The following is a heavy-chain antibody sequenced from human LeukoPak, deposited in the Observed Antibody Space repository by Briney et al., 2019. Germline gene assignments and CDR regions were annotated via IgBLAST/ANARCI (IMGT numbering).Heavy chain of an antibody. Sequence: GGSLRLSCAASGFTISKYTVPWVRQAPGKGLAWVAVLSYDGNNEYYADSVKGRFTISRDNSKNTLYLQMNSLRAEDTAVYYCARELTIGWYDFWGQGTLVTVSS. V-gene: IGHV3-30-3*01. CDR1: GFTISKYT. CDR2: LSYDGNNE. D-gene: IGHD2-2*01. J-gene: IGHJ5*01. CDR3: ARELTIGWYDF.